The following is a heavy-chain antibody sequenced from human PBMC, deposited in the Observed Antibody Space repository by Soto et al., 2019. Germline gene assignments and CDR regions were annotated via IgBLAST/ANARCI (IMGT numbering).Heavy chain of an antibody. CDR2: VSSDGNHA. D-gene: IGHD2-2*01. J-gene: IGHJ4*02. V-gene: IGHV3-30*04. CDR3: ARDSAYSTASTHFDH. Sequence: GGSLRLSCVGSGFTFSSDALHWVRQAPGKGLEWVAVVSSDGNHAYYPDHVKGRFTISRDNSQSTVYLQMKSLKPEDTATYYCARDSAYSTASTHFDHWGQGTLVAVSS. CDR1: GFTFSSDA.